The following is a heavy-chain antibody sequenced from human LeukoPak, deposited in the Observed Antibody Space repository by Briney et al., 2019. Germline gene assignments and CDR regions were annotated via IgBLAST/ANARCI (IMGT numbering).Heavy chain of an antibody. V-gene: IGHV3-21*01. CDR2: ISSSGAKT. D-gene: IGHD3-10*01. J-gene: IGHJ6*03. CDR1: GFTFSSYS. Sequence: PGGSLRLSCAASGFTFSSYSMNWVRQAPGKGLQWVSSISSSGAKTYYADSVKGRVTIPRDNAKNSYYLEMNSLRAEDTAVYYCARDPGRGPYYYYMDVWGKGTTVTISS. CDR3: ARDPGRGPYYYYMDV.